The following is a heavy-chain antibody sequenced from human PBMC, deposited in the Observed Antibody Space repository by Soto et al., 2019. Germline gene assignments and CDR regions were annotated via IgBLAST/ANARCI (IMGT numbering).Heavy chain of an antibody. J-gene: IGHJ4*02. V-gene: IGHV4-39*01. CDR1: GGSISSSSYY. CDR3: ASISNYYGSGSPRYYFDY. D-gene: IGHD3-10*01. CDR2: IYYSGST. Sequence: QLQLRESGPGLVKPSETLSLACTVSGGSISSSSYYWGWIRQPPGKGLEWIGSIYYSGSTYYNPSLKSRVTISVDTSKNQFSLKLSSVTVADTAVYYCASISNYYGSGSPRYYFDYWGQGTLVTVSS.